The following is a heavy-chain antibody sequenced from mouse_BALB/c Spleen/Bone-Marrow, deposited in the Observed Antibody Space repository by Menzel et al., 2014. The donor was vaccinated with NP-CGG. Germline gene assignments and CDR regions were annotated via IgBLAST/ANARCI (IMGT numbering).Heavy chain of an antibody. CDR3: ARKGYRDYYAMDY. CDR2: ILPGSGST. Sequence: VQLQQSGAELMKPGASVKISCKATGYTFSSYWIEWVKQRPGHGLEWIGEILPGSGSTNYNEKFKGKATFTADTSSNTAYMQLSSLTSEDSAVYYCARKGYRDYYAMDYWGQGTSVTVSS. CDR1: GYTFSSYW. V-gene: IGHV1-9*01. J-gene: IGHJ4*01. D-gene: IGHD2-2*01.